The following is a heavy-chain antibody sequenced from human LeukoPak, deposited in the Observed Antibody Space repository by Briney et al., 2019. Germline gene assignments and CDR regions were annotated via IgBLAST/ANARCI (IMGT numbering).Heavy chain of an antibody. D-gene: IGHD3-22*01. CDR3: ARESDSSGYYSY. CDR1: GGSISSGSYY. V-gene: IGHV4-61*02. CDR2: IYTSGST. Sequence: SQTLSLTCTVSGGSISSGSYYWSWIRQPAGKGLEWIGRIYTSGSTNYNPSLKSQVTISVDTSKNQFSLKLSSVTAADTAVYYCARESDSSGYYSYWGQGTLVTVSS. J-gene: IGHJ4*02.